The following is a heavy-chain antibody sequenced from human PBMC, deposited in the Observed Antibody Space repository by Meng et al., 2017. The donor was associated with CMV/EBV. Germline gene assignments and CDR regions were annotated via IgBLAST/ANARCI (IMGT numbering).Heavy chain of an antibody. CDR1: GFIFSSYT. Sequence: LKISCAASGFIFSSYTMNWVRQAPGRGLEWVSSISSSSTYIYYADSVKGRFTISRDNAKSSLHLQMNSLRAEDTAVYYCARDSTDGYNYDYWGQGTLVTVSS. V-gene: IGHV3-21*01. J-gene: IGHJ4*02. CDR2: ISSSSTYI. D-gene: IGHD5-24*01. CDR3: ARDSTDGYNYDY.